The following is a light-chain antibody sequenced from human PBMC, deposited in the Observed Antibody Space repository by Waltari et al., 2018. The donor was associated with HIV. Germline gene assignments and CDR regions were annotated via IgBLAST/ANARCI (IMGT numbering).Light chain of an antibody. Sequence: YEVTQARSVSVTLGQTAKITCGGNYIGPKSVHWYQRRPGQAPTLVIFADSGRPSGVRERFSGSSSGNLATLSINRVQSGDEADYYCQVWDSGAVIFGGGTKLTV. CDR2: ADS. CDR3: QVWDSGAVI. CDR1: YIGPKS. J-gene: IGLJ2*01. V-gene: IGLV3-9*01.